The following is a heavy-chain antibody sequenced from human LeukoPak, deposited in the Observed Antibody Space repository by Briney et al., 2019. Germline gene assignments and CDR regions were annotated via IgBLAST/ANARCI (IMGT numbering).Heavy chain of an antibody. CDR2: ISWNIDNI. CDR1: GVSFDDCA. Sequence: GRSLRLSCAASGVSFDDCAMHWVRQAPGKGLEWVSGISWNIDNIDYADSVRGRFTISRDNAKNSLYLQMNSLRAEDTALYYCAKDYDYGFDYWGQGTLVTVSS. V-gene: IGHV3-9*01. D-gene: IGHD4-17*01. J-gene: IGHJ4*02. CDR3: AKDYDYGFDY.